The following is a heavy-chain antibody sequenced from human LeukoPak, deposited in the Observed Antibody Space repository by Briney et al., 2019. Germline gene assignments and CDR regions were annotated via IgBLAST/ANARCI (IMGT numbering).Heavy chain of an antibody. V-gene: IGHV4-34*01. J-gene: IGHJ5*02. CDR2: INHSGST. CDR3: ARVAFSYNWFDP. CDR1: GGSFSGYY. Sequence: PSETLSLTCAVYGGSFSGYYWSWIRQPPGKGLEWIGEINHSGSTNYNPSLKSRVTISVDTSKSQFSLKLSSVTAADTAVYYCARVAFSYNWFDPWGQGTLVTVSS.